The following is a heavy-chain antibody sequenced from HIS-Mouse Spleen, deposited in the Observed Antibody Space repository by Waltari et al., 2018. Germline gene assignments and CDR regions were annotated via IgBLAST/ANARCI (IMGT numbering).Heavy chain of an antibody. J-gene: IGHJ4*02. Sequence: EVQLLESGGGLVQPGGSLRLSCAASGFTFSSYAMSWVRQAPGKGLEWVSVISGSGGSTYYADSVKGRFTISRDNSKNTLYLQMNSLRAEDTAVYYCAQNYYGSGSYYYWGQGTLVTVSS. CDR1: GFTFSSYA. D-gene: IGHD3-10*01. CDR2: ISGSGGST. CDR3: AQNYYGSGSYYY. V-gene: IGHV3-23*01.